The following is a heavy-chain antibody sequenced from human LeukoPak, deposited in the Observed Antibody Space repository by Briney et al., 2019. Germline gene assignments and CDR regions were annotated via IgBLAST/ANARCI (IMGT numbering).Heavy chain of an antibody. CDR1: GGSFSGYY. CDR3: ARVAQYYDILTGPTDYFDY. V-gene: IGHV4-34*01. D-gene: IGHD3-9*01. CDR2: INHSGST. J-gene: IGHJ4*02. Sequence: PSETLSLTCAVYGGSFSGYYWSWIRQPPGKGLEWIGEINHSGSTNYNPSLKSRVTISVDTSKNQFSLKLSSVTAADTAVYYCARVAQYYDILTGPTDYFDYWGQGTLVTVSS.